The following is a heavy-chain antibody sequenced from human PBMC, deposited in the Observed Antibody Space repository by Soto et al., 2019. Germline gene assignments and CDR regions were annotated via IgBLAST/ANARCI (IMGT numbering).Heavy chain of an antibody. J-gene: IGHJ6*02. D-gene: IGHD1-1*01. CDR2: IFYSGST. CDR3: AREGTTVDSYYYYALDV. Sequence: QVQLQESSPGLVKPSETLSLTCTVSGGSISSYYWSWIRQPPGKGLEWIGYIFYSGSTNYNPSLKSRVTISVDTSKNQFSLKLSSVTAADTAVYYCAREGTTVDSYYYYALDVWGQGTTVTVSS. V-gene: IGHV4-59*01. CDR1: GGSISSYY.